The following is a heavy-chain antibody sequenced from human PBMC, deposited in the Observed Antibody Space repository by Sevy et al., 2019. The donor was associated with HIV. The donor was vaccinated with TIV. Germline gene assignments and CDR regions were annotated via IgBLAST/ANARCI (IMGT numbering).Heavy chain of an antibody. CDR3: ARRPDLGSVIRTGVMDV. V-gene: IGHV3-23*01. D-gene: IGHD3-10*01. Sequence: GGSLRLSCAASGFTFSTYAMSWVRQTPGKGLQWVSVISDSGGGTYYAHSVQGRFTISRDNSKATMYLQVNSLRAEDTAVYYCARRPDLGSVIRTGVMDVWGQGTTVTVSS. CDR1: GFTFSTYA. J-gene: IGHJ6*02. CDR2: ISDSGGGT.